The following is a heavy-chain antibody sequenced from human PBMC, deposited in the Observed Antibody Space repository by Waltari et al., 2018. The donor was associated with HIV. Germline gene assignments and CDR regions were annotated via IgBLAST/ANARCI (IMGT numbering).Heavy chain of an antibody. CDR2: INPNSGGT. V-gene: IGHV1-2*02. D-gene: IGHD2-15*01. CDR3: ARAGPVVVVAGGWFDP. J-gene: IGHJ5*02. Sequence: QVQLVQSGAEVKKPGASVKVSCKASGYTFTGYYMHWVRQAPGQGLEWMGWINPNSGGTNYAQKFQGRVTMTRDTSISTAYMELSRLRSDDTAVYYCARAGPVVVVAGGWFDPWGQGTLVTVSS. CDR1: GYTFTGYY.